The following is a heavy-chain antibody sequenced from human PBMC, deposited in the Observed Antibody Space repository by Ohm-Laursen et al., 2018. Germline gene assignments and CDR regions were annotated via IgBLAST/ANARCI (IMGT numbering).Heavy chain of an antibody. CDR3: ASGSGPGAVAGFDAFDI. Sequence: SVKVSCKASGYTFTSYYMHWVRQAPGQGLEWMGIINPSGGSTSYAQKFRGRVTMTRDTSTSTVYMELSSLRSEDTAVYYCASGSGPGAVAGFDAFDIWGQGTMVTVSS. CDR1: GYTFTSYY. V-gene: IGHV1-46*01. D-gene: IGHD6-19*01. J-gene: IGHJ3*02. CDR2: INPSGGST.